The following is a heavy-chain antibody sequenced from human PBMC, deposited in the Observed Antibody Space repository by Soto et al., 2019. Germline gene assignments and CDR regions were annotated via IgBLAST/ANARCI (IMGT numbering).Heavy chain of an antibody. J-gene: IGHJ4*02. V-gene: IGHV3-53*04. D-gene: IGHD4-4*01. CDR3: ARGGNPNYY. CDR1: GFTVSRNY. Sequence: EVQLEESGGGLVQPGGSLRPSCVVSGFTVSRNYMSWVRQAPGKGLGWVSVIYSGGSTYYADSVKGRFTISRHNSKNTLYLQMNSLRAEDTAVYYCARGGNPNYYWGQGTLVTVSS. CDR2: IYSGGST.